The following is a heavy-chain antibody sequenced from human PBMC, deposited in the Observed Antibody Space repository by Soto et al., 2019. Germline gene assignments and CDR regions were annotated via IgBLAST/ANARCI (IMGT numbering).Heavy chain of an antibody. Sequence: SATLSLTCTVSGGSISSSSYYWGWIRQPPGKGLEWIGSIYYSGSTYYNPSLKSRVTISVDTSKNQFALNLTSVTVADTAVYYCARYYFDSSGYPIALDYWGQGALVTVS. CDR2: IYYSGST. V-gene: IGHV4-39*01. CDR1: GGSISSSSYY. J-gene: IGHJ4*02. CDR3: ARYYFDSSGYPIALDY. D-gene: IGHD3-22*01.